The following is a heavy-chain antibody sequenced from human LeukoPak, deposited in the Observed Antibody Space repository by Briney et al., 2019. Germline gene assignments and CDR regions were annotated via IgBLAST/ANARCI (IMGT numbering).Heavy chain of an antibody. D-gene: IGHD2-8*02. V-gene: IGHV3-30*02. Sequence: GGSLRLSCAASGFTFRNYGMHWVRQATGKGLEWVSFIWSDGNNRFYADSVKGRFTISRDNSKNMLHLQMDSLRPEDTAVYYCAKDPGASVSGFYMDVWGKGTTVIVSS. CDR3: AKDPGASVSGFYMDV. CDR2: IWSDGNNR. CDR1: GFTFRNYG. J-gene: IGHJ6*03.